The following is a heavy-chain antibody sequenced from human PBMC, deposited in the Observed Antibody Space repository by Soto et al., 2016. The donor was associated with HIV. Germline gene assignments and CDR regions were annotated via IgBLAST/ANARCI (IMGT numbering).Heavy chain of an antibody. J-gene: IGHJ5*02. CDR1: GDSINSYY. CDR3: ARAHPHSXYDA. CDR2: INNSGNT. V-gene: IGHV4-59*01. D-gene: IGHD5-12*01. Sequence: QVQLQESGPRLVKPSETLSLTCTVSGDSINSYYWTWIRQPPGKGLEWIAYINNSGNTNYNPSLKSRVTISLDTSKNQFSMRLTSVTAADTAMYYCARAHPHSXYDAWGQGSQSPSPQ.